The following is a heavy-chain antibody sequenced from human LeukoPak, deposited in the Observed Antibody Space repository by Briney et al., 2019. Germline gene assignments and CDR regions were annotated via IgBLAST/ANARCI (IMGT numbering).Heavy chain of an antibody. CDR1: GGSFSGYY. D-gene: IGHD3-22*01. J-gene: IGHJ5*02. CDR2: INHSGST. CDR3: AGEGSITDYYDSSGYFNWFDP. V-gene: IGHV4-34*01. Sequence: SETLSLTCAVYGGSFSGYYWSWIRQPPGKGLEWIGEINHSGSTNYNPPLKSRVTISVDTSKNQFSLKLSSVTAADTAVYYCAGEGSITDYYDSSGYFNWFDPWGQGTLVTVSS.